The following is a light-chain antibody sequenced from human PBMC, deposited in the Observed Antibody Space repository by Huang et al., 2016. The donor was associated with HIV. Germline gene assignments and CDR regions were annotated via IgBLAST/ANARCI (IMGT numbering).Light chain of an antibody. Sequence: DIQMTQSPSSLSASIGDRATITCRASQSISNYLNWYQQKPGKAPKLLIYAASSLHYGVPSRFSGSGSGTDFTLTISSLQPEDFATYFCQQSYNTPRTFGQGTKVEIK. J-gene: IGKJ1*01. V-gene: IGKV1-39*01. CDR2: AAS. CDR1: QSISNY. CDR3: QQSYNTPRT.